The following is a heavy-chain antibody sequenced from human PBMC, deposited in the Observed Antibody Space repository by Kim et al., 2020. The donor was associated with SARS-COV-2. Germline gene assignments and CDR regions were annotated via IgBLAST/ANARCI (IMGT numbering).Heavy chain of an antibody. CDR1: GGSISSYY. Sequence: SETLSLTCTVSGGSISSYYWSWIRQPPGKGLEWIGYIYYSGSTNYNPSLKSRVTISVDTSKNQFSLKLSSVTAADTAVYYCARAHANWNYVYCGQGTLVT. D-gene: IGHD1-7*01. CDR3: ARAHANWNYVY. CDR2: IYYSGST. V-gene: IGHV4-59*01. J-gene: IGHJ4*02.